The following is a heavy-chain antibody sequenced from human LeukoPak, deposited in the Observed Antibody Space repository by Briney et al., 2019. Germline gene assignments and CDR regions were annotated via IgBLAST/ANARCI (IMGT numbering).Heavy chain of an antibody. CDR3: ARETQYSSSSEYYYYYGMDV. CDR2: ISSSSSYI. CDR1: GFTFSSYS. J-gene: IGHJ6*02. Sequence: GGSLRLSCAASGFTFSSYSMNWVRQAPGKGLEWVSPISSSSSYIYYADSVKGRFTISRDNAKNSLYLQMNSLRTEDTAVYYCARETQYSSSSEYYYYYGMDVWGQGTTVTVSS. D-gene: IGHD6-6*01. V-gene: IGHV3-21*04.